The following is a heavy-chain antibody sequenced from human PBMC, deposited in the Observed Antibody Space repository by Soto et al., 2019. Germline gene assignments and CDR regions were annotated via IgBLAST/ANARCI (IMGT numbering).Heavy chain of an antibody. CDR2: IYSGGST. J-gene: IGHJ4*02. D-gene: IGHD1-26*01. CDR1: GFSVSSKY. Sequence: PGGSLRLSCAASGFSVSSKYMTWVRQAPGKGLEWVSVIYSGGSTYYADSVKGRFTISRDNSKNTLYLQMNSLRAEDTAVYYCARLVGATYFDYWGQGTLVTVSS. CDR3: ARLVGATYFDY. V-gene: IGHV3-53*01.